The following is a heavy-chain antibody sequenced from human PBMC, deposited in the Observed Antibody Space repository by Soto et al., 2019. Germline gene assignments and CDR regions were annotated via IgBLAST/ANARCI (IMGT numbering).Heavy chain of an antibody. Sequence: GASVKVSCKASGYTFTSYYMHWVRQAPGQGLEWMGIINPSGGSTSYAQKFQGRVTMTRDTSTSTVYMELSSLRPEDTAVYYCARAQILEWLLSYFDYWGQGTLVTVSS. CDR3: ARAQILEWLLSYFDY. CDR1: GYTFTSYY. V-gene: IGHV1-46*03. J-gene: IGHJ4*02. D-gene: IGHD3-3*01. CDR2: INPSGGST.